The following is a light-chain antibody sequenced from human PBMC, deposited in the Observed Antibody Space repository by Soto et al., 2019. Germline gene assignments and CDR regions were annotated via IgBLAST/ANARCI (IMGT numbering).Light chain of an antibody. V-gene: IGKV1-8*01. CDR1: QGISSY. Sequence: AIRMTQSPSSLSASTGDRVTITCRASQGISSYLAWYQQKPGKAPKLLIYAASTLQSGFPSRFSGSGSGTDFTLTISSLEPEDFALYYCQQRSTWPTFGHGTRLEIK. J-gene: IGKJ5*01. CDR2: AAS. CDR3: QQRSTWPT.